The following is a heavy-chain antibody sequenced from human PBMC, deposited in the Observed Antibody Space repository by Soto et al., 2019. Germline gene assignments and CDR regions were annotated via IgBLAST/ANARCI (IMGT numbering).Heavy chain of an antibody. CDR3: ARVLVAAAGTVWFDP. CDR1: GGSISSGGYS. Sequence: LSLTCAVSGGSISSGGYSWSWIRQPPGKGLEWIGYIYHSGSTYYNPSLKSRVTISVDRSKNQFSLKLSSVTAADTAVYYCARVLVAAAGTVWFDPWGQGTLVTVSS. CDR2: IYHSGST. D-gene: IGHD6-13*01. V-gene: IGHV4-30-2*01. J-gene: IGHJ5*02.